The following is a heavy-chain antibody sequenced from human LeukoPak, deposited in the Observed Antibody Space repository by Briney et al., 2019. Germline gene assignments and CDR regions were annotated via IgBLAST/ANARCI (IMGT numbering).Heavy chain of an antibody. CDR1: GYTFTGYY. CDR3: ARDGEEITIFGVAPAAD. CDR2: INPNSGGT. V-gene: IGHV1-2*02. D-gene: IGHD3-3*01. Sequence: ASVKVSCKASGYTFTGYYMHWVRQAPGQGLEWMEWINPNSGGTNYAQKFQGRVTMTRDTSISTAYMELSRLRSDDTAVYYCARDGEEITIFGVAPAADWGQGTLVTVSS. J-gene: IGHJ4*02.